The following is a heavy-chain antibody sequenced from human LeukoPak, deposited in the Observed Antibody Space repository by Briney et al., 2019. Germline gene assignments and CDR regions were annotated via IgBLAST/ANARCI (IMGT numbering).Heavy chain of an antibody. J-gene: IGHJ4*02. CDR2: IHSNSGVT. CDR3: TREDY. CDR1: GYTFTDYY. V-gene: IGHV1-2*02. Sequence: ASVKVSCKASGYTFTDYYIHWVRQAPGQGLEWMGWIHSNSGVTVYSQKFQGRVTMTRDTSITTAYMELSRLTSDDTAMYYCTREDYWGQETLVTVSS.